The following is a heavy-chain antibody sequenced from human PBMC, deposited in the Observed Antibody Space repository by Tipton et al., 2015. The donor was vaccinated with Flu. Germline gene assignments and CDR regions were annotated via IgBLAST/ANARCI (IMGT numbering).Heavy chain of an antibody. V-gene: IGHV3-49*04. J-gene: IGHJ4*02. CDR3: ARAIGAYGGY. Sequence: RSLRLSCTTSGFTFGDYAMSWVRQAPGKGLEWVGLIRSKTYGGTTEYAASVKGRFSISRDDSRGVAYLQMNSLRVEDTAVYYCARAIGAYGGYWGQGTLVTVSS. CDR1: GFTFGDYA. CDR2: IRSKTYGGTT. D-gene: IGHD4-17*01.